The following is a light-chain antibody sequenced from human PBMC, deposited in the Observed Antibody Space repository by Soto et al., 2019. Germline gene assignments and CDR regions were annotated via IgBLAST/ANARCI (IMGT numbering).Light chain of an antibody. CDR3: QKFNTAPRA. CDR1: QDISVY. V-gene: IGKV1-27*01. J-gene: IGKJ5*01. Sequence: DIQMTQSPSSLSAYVGDRVTITCRASQDISVYLAWYQQKPGKVPKLLIYSASTLQSGVPSRFSGSGSGTDFTLTISSLQPEDVATYYCQKFNTAPRAFGQGTRLEIK. CDR2: SAS.